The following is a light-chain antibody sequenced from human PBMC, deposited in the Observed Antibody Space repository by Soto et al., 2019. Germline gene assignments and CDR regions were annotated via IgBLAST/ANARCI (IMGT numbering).Light chain of an antibody. CDR1: QSVNST. Sequence: EIVMTRSPATLSVSPGERATLSCRASQSVNSTLAWYQQKHGQAPRVLFSRAPTRATGIPARCSGSVSGTEGTLTISSLQPEDGSVYYCQQWNNWPRTFGQGTKVDIK. CDR2: RAP. V-gene: IGKV3-15*01. CDR3: QQWNNWPRT. J-gene: IGKJ1*01.